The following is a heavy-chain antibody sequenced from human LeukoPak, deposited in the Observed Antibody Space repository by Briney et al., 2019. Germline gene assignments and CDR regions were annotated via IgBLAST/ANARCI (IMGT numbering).Heavy chain of an antibody. J-gene: IGHJ4*02. CDR2: IRYDGSNK. Sequence: HXVXXAXGKGLEWVAFIRYDGSNKYYADSVKGRFTISRDNSKNTLYLQMNSLRAEDTAVYYCAKVRLSSSWYVFDYWGQGTLVTVSS. D-gene: IGHD6-13*01. V-gene: IGHV3-30*02. CDR3: AKVRLSSSWYVFDY.